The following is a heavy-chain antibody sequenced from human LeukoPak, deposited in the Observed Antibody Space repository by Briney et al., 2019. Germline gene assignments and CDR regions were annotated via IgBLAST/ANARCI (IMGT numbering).Heavy chain of an antibody. D-gene: IGHD3-10*01. CDR2: INPSGGST. J-gene: IGHJ4*02. V-gene: IGHV1-46*03. CDR3: AFYGQGFDY. Sequence: ASVKVSCKASRYTFSSYYMHWVRQAPGHGLEWRGIINPSGGSTSYAKKFQGRVTMTRETATSAVYMELSSLRSEDTAVYCCAFYGQGFDYWGQGTLVTVSS. CDR1: RYTFSSYY.